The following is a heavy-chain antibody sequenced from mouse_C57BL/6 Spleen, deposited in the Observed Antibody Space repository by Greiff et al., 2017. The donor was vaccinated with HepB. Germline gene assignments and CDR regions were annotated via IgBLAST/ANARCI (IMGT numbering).Heavy chain of an antibody. J-gene: IGHJ4*01. D-gene: IGHD2-2*01. CDR3: AIWLRNAMDY. CDR2: IYPGDGDT. CDR1: GYAFSSSW. V-gene: IGHV1-82*01. Sequence: VQLQQSGPELVKPGASVKISCKASGYAFSSSWMNWVKQRPGKGLEWIGRIYPGDGDTNYNGKFKGKATLTADTSTSTAYMQLSSLTSEDSAVYFCAIWLRNAMDYWGQGTSVTVSS.